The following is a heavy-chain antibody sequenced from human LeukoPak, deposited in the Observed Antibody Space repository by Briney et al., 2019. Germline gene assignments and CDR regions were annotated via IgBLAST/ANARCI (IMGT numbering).Heavy chain of an antibody. CDR1: GFTFSTVP. CDR3: AKSDCGSDGCKLLNY. J-gene: IGHJ4*02. CDR2: IRSGGDTM. D-gene: IGHD2-21*01. V-gene: IGHV3-48*01. Sequence: GGSLRLSCAASGFTFSTVPMNWVRQAPGKGLEWLSNIRSGGDTMYYADSVKGRFTISRDNARNSLYLQMNSLRVEDTAIYYCAKSDCGSDGCKLLNYWGQGTLVTVSS.